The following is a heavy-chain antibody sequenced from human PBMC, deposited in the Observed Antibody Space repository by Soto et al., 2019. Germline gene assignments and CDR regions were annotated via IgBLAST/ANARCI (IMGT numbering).Heavy chain of an antibody. J-gene: IGHJ4*02. V-gene: IGHV5-51*01. CDR3: ARAWKNNYYDSSGYYYFDY. D-gene: IGHD3-22*01. CDR2: IYPGDSDT. Sequence: GESLKISCKGSGYSFTSYWIGWVRQRPGKGLEWMGIIYPGDSDTRYSPSFQGQVTIAADMSINTAYMQWSSLKASDTAMNYCARAWKNNYYDSSGYYYFDYWGQGTLVTVSS. CDR1: GYSFTSYW.